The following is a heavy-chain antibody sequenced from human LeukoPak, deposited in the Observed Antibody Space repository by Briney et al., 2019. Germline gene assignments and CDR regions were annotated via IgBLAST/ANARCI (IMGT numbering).Heavy chain of an antibody. V-gene: IGHV3-21*01. CDR3: ARGLDIVVVPAAMADHYFDY. D-gene: IGHD2-2*01. CDR1: GFTFSSYS. J-gene: IGHJ4*02. Sequence: PGGSLRLSCAASGFTFSSYSMNWVRQAPGKGLEWVSSISSSSSYIYYADSVKGRFTISRDNAKNSLYLQMNSLRAEDTAVYYCARGLDIVVVPAAMADHYFDYWGQGTLVTVFS. CDR2: ISSSSSYI.